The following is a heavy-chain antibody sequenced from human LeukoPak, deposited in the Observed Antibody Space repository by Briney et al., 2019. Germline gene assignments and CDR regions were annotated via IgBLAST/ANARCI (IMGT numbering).Heavy chain of an antibody. CDR1: GFTFSSYE. J-gene: IGHJ3*02. CDR2: ISSSGSTI. D-gene: IGHD3-22*01. V-gene: IGHV3-48*03. CDR3: ARARTNYYYDSSGYYRDAFDI. Sequence: GGSLRLSCAASGFTFSSYEMNWVRQAPGKGLEWVAYISSSGSTIYYADSVKGRFTISRANAQNSMYLQMSSLRAEDTAVYYCARARTNYYYDSSGYYRDAFDIWGQGTMVTVSS.